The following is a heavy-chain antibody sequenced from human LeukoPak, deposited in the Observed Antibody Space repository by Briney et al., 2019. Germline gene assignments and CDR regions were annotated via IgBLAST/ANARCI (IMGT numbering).Heavy chain of an antibody. V-gene: IGHV4-39*01. Sequence: SETLSLTCTVSGGSISSSSSYCGWIRQPPGKGLEWIGNIYYSGSTYYNPSLKSRVTISVDTSRNQFSLKLSSVTAADTAVYYCAKLGGTYDAFDIWGQGTMVTVSS. D-gene: IGHD1-26*01. J-gene: IGHJ3*02. CDR3: AKLGGTYDAFDI. CDR2: IYYSGST. CDR1: GGSISSSSSY.